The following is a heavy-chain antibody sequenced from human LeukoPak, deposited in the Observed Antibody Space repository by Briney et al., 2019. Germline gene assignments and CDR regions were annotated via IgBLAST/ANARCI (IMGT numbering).Heavy chain of an antibody. CDR1: GFTVSSNY. Sequence: GGSLRLFCAASGFTVSSNYMSWVRQAPGQGLEWVSVIYSGGSTYYADSVKGRFTISRDNSKNTLYLQMNSLRAEDTAVYYCARGCSSTSCYYYYYGMDVWGQGTTVTVSS. CDR2: IYSGGST. D-gene: IGHD2-2*01. CDR3: ARGCSSTSCYYYYYGMDV. J-gene: IGHJ6*02. V-gene: IGHV3-66*01.